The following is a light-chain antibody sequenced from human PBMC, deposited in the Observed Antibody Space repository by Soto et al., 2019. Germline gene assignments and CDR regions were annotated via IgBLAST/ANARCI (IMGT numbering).Light chain of an antibody. CDR3: QHYNSYSEA. J-gene: IGKJ1*01. V-gene: IGKV3-20*01. CDR1: QTVISNS. Sequence: ETVLTQSPGTLSLSPGEGGTLSCRASQTVISNSLAWYQQKPGQPPRLLIHGASTRAPGIPDRFSGSRSGTDFTLTISRLEPEDFATYYCQHYNSYSEAFGQGTKVELK. CDR2: GAS.